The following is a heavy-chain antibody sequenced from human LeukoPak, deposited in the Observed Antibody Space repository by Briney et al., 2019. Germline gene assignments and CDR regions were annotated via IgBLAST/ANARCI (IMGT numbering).Heavy chain of an antibody. V-gene: IGHV1-18*04. CDR3: ARDPEFTTQPNWFDP. CDR1: GYTFTSYC. CDR2: ISAYNGNT. J-gene: IGHJ5*02. Sequence: ASVKVSCKASGYTFTSYCMHWVRQAPGQGLEWMGWISAYNGNTNYAQKLQGRVTMTTDTSTSTAYMELRSLRSDDTAVYYCARDPEFTTQPNWFDPWGQGTLVTVSS. D-gene: IGHD3-10*01.